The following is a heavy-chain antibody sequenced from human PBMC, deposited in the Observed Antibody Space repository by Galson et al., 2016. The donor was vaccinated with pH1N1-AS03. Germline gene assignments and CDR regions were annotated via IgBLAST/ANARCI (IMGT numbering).Heavy chain of an antibody. CDR1: GYTFTGYY. D-gene: IGHD1-20*01. Sequence: SVKVSCKASGYTFTGYYVHWVRQAPGQGLEWMGWINPNSGGTNYAQKFQGRVTMTRDTSISTVYMELSSLTSDDTAVYYCARNERLCVPRNCPRMGMDVWGQGTTVIVSS. V-gene: IGHV1-2*02. CDR2: INPNSGGT. J-gene: IGHJ6*02. CDR3: ARNERLCVPRNCPRMGMDV.